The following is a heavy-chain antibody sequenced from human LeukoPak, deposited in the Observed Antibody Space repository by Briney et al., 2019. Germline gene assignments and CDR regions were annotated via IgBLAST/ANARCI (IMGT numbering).Heavy chain of an antibody. CDR1: GGTFSSYA. CDR3: ARDDNGGYYYGSGSYSTDY. CDR2: IIPIFGTA. Sequence: ASVKVSCKASGGTFSSYAISWVRQAPGQGLEWMGGIIPIFGTANYAQKFQGRVTITADESTSTAYMELSSLRSEDTAVYYCARDDNGGYYYGSGSYSTDYCGQRDLVSASS. V-gene: IGHV1-69*13. J-gene: IGHJ4*02. D-gene: IGHD3-10*01.